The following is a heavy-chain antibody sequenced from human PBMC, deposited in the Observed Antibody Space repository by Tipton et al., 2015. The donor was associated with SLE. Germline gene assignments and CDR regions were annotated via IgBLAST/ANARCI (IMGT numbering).Heavy chain of an antibody. J-gene: IGHJ5*02. V-gene: IGHV5-51*03. Sequence: QSGPEVKKPGESLKISCKASGDSFTTIWIAWVRQMPGKGLEWIGMIYPGDSDTRYSPSFQGQVTISADMSTNMAFLQWSSLKASETAMYYCARGRQNGLASFENVRWVDPWGQGSLVTVSS. CDR3: ARGRQNGLASFENVRWVDP. CDR2: IYPGDSDT. D-gene: IGHD3-10*01. CDR1: GDSFTTIW.